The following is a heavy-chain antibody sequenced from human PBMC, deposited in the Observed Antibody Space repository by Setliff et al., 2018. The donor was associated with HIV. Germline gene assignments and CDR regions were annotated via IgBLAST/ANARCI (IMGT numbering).Heavy chain of an antibody. CDR3: AKDIIPAGLFHDL. CDR1: GFTFSGYS. Sequence: GGSLRLSCAASGFTFSGYSMNWVRQAPGKGLEWVSSITTSISYMYSADSVKGRFTISRDNAKNSLYLQMNSLRAEDTALYYCAKDIIPAGLFHDLWGQGTLVTVS. J-gene: IGHJ5*02. CDR2: ITTSISYM. V-gene: IGHV3-21*01. D-gene: IGHD2-2*01.